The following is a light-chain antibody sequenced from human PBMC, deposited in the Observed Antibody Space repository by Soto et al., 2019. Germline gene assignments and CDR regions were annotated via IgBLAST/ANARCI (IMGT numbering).Light chain of an antibody. Sequence: EIVLTQSPGTLSLPPGERATLSCRASQSIISSSLAWYQQKPGQAPNLLIYAASSRATGIPDRFSGSGSGTDFTLTISRLEPEDFAVYYCQQYGSSLPFGGGTKVQIK. J-gene: IGKJ4*01. CDR3: QQYGSSLP. CDR1: QSIISSS. CDR2: AAS. V-gene: IGKV3-20*01.